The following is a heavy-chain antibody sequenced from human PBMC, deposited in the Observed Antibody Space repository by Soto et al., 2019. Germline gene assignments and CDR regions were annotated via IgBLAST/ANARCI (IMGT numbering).Heavy chain of an antibody. CDR3: ARGSNWGLFDY. Sequence: QVQLQESGPGLVKPSETLSLTCTVSGGSISSYNWSWIRQPPGKGLEWIGYIYYSGSTNYNPSLKSRVTISVDTSKNQFSLKLSSVTAADTAVYYCARGSNWGLFDYWGQGTLVTVSS. V-gene: IGHV4-59*01. CDR2: IYYSGST. J-gene: IGHJ4*02. D-gene: IGHD7-27*01. CDR1: GGSISSYN.